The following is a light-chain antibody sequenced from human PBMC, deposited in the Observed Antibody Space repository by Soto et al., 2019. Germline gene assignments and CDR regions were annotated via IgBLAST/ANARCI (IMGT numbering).Light chain of an antibody. CDR3: QQYGNSPIT. Sequence: DSVLTQSPGRLSLSPGERATRCCRASQSVTNNYLAWYQQKPGQAPRLLIDGASSRATGVPDRFSGTGSGTDFTLTISRLEPEDFAVFYCQQYGNSPITFGQGTRLEIK. J-gene: IGKJ5*01. CDR1: QSVTNNY. CDR2: GAS. V-gene: IGKV3-20*01.